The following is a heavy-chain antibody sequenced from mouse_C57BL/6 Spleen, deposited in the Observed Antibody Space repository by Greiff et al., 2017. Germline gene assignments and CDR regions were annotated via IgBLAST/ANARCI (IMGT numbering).Heavy chain of an antibody. CDR3: AIDSSGSY. J-gene: IGHJ3*01. V-gene: IGHV1-72*01. CDR2: IDPNSGGT. Sequence: QVQLKQPGAELVKPGASVKLSCKASGYTFTSYWMHWVKQRPGRGLEWIGRIDPNSGGTKYNEKFKSKATLTVDKPSSTAYMQLSSLTSEVCAFYYCAIDSSGSYWGQGTLVTVSA. D-gene: IGHD3-2*02. CDR1: GYTFTSYW.